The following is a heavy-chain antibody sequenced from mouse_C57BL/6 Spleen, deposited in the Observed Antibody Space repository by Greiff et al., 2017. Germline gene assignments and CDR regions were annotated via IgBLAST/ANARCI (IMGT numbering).Heavy chain of an antibody. CDR1: GFTFSSYG. D-gene: IGHD2-4*01. Sequence: DVKLQESGGDLVKPGGSLKLSCAASGFTFSSYGMSWVRQTPDKRLEWVATISSGGSYTYYPHSVKGRFTISRDNAKNTMYLQMSSLKSEDTAMYYCARRSYYDYGFAYWGQGTLVTVSA. CDR2: ISSGGSYT. V-gene: IGHV5-6*02. J-gene: IGHJ3*01. CDR3: ARRSYYDYGFAY.